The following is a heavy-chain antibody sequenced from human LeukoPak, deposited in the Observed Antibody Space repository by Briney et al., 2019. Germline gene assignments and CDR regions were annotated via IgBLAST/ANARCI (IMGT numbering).Heavy chain of an antibody. J-gene: IGHJ1*01. CDR2: IYPGDSDT. CDR3: ARDGYSSGFQYFQH. V-gene: IGHV5-51*01. Sequence: GESLKISCKASGYSFPTYWIGWVRQMPGKGLQWMGFIYPGDSDTRYSPSFQGQVTISADKSISTAYLQWSSLKASDTAVYYCARDGYSSGFQYFQHWGQGTLVTASS. CDR1: GYSFPTYW. D-gene: IGHD3-22*01.